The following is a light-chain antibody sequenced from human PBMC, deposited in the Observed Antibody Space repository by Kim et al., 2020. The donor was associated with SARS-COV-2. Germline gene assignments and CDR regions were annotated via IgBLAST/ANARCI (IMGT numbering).Light chain of an antibody. CDR3: QLYGTSPLT. CDR1: QSVSSSY. V-gene: IGKV3-20*01. CDR2: GAS. Sequence: SPGERATLSCRASQSVSSSYLAWYQQKPGQAPRLLIYGASSRATGIPDRFCGGGSGTDFTLTISRLEPEDFAVYYCQLYGTSPLTFGGGTKVEIK. J-gene: IGKJ4*01.